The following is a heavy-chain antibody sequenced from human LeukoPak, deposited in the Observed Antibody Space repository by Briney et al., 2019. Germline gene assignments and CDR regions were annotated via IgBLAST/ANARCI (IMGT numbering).Heavy chain of an antibody. D-gene: IGHD6-19*01. CDR1: GGSISSYY. Sequence: PSETLSLTCTVSGGSISSYYWSWIRQPPGKGLEWIGYIYYSGSTNYNPSLKSRVTISVDTSKNQFSLKLSSVTAADTAVYYCARGGAVAGYYFDYWAREPWSPSPQ. V-gene: IGHV4-59*12. J-gene: IGHJ4*02. CDR2: IYYSGST. CDR3: ARGGAVAGYYFDY.